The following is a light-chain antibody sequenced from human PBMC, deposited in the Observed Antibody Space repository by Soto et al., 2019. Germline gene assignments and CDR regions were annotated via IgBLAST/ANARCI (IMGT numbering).Light chain of an antibody. J-gene: IGKJ2*01. Sequence: DIQMTPSPSSLSASVGDRVTITCRASQSISFYLHWYQQKPGKAPDLLIYGASSLQSGVPSRFSGSGSGTEFTLTISSLQTEDFATYYCQQSGSTPYTFGQGTKLEIK. V-gene: IGKV1-39*01. CDR3: QQSGSTPYT. CDR2: GAS. CDR1: QSISFY.